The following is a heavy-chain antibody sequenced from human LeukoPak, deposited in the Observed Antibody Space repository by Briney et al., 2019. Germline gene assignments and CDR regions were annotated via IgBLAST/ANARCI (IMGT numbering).Heavy chain of an antibody. CDR3: ASLLTSYSSGWSYPPYYYYGMDV. CDR1: GFTFSSYS. D-gene: IGHD6-19*01. CDR2: ISSSSSTI. Sequence: GGSLRLSCAASGFTFSSYSMNWVRQAPGKGLEWVSYISSSSSTIYYADSVKGRFTISRDNAKNSLYLQMNSLRAEDTAVYYCASLLTSYSSGWSYPPYYYYGMDVWGQGTTVTVSS. V-gene: IGHV3-48*01. J-gene: IGHJ6*02.